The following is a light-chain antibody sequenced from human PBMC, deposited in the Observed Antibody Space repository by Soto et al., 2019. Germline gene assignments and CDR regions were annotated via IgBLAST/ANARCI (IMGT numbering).Light chain of an antibody. CDR2: IGD. CDR1: TSNIGTFY. V-gene: IGLV1-47*02. Sequence: QSVLTQPPSATSTPGQTVTISCSGSTSNIGTFYVYWYQHLPGAAPKLLIYIGDQRASGVSDRFSGSKSGTSASLAISGLRSYDEADYYCAAWDDNLNSYVFGRGTKVTVL. J-gene: IGLJ1*01. CDR3: AAWDDNLNSYV.